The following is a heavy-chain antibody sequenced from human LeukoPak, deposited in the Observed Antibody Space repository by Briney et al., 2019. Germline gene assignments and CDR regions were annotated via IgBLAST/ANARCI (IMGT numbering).Heavy chain of an antibody. CDR3: AKVGDSSSWHIDY. D-gene: IGHD6-13*01. V-gene: IGHV3-11*01. J-gene: IGHJ4*02. CDR1: GFTFSDYY. CDR2: ISSSGSTI. Sequence: GGSLRLSCAASGFTFSDYYMSWIRQAPGKGLEWVSYISSSGSTIYYADSVKGRFTISRDNAKNSLYLQMNSLRAEDTALYYCAKVGDSSSWHIDYWGQGTLVTVSS.